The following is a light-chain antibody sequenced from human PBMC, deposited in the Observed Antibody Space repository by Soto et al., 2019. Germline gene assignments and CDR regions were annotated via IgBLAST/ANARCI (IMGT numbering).Light chain of an antibody. J-gene: IGKJ1*01. CDR2: DAS. CDR1: QSISAW. V-gene: IGKV1-5*01. Sequence: DIQMTQSPSTLSASVGDRVTITCRASQSISAWLAWYQQKPGKAPTLLIYDASSLESGVPSRFSGGGSETEFTLTISSLQPDDVATYYCQHYHDYPWTFGQGTKVDIK. CDR3: QHYHDYPWT.